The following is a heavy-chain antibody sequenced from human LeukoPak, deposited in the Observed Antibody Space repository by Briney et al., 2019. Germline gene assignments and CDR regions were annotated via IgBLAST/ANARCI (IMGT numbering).Heavy chain of an antibody. D-gene: IGHD5-18*01. CDR3: ARDAPGNTALDY. Sequence: GGSLRLSCAASGFTFVSYWMHWVRQAPGKGLVWVSRINGYGSNTDFADSVKGRFTISRANAKNTLYLQMNSLRAEDTTVYYCARDAPGNTALDYWGQGTLVTVSS. J-gene: IGHJ4*02. CDR2: INGYGSNT. CDR1: GFTFVSYW. V-gene: IGHV3-74*01.